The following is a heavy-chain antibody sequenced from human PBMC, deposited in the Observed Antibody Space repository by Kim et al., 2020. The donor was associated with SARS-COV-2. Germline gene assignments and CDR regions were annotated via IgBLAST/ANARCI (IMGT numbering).Heavy chain of an antibody. CDR2: IYYSGGT. Sequence: SETLSLTCTVSGGSISSSSFYWAWIRQPPGKGLEWIGSIYYSGGTYNNPSLESRVPKSIDTSKNQFSLKLNSVAAADTAVYYCAGPRGSSGWGIFDCGGHRTPVPASS. CDR3: AGPRGSSGWGIFDC. D-gene: IGHD6-19*01. CDR1: GGSISSSSFY. V-gene: IGHV4-39*01. J-gene: IGHJ4*01.